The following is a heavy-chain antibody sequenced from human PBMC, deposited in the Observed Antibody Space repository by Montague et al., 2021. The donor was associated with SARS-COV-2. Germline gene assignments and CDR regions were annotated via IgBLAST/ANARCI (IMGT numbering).Heavy chain of an antibody. D-gene: IGHD1-7*01. Sequence: SLRLSCAASGFTVSSNYMSWVRQAPGKGLEWVSLIYSGGSTYYADSVKGQFTISRDNSKNTLYLQMNSLRAEDTAVYYCAREVPSGGGTTWGQGTLVTVSS. V-gene: IGHV3-53*01. J-gene: IGHJ5*02. CDR3: AREVPSGGGTT. CDR1: GFTVSSNY. CDR2: IYSGGST.